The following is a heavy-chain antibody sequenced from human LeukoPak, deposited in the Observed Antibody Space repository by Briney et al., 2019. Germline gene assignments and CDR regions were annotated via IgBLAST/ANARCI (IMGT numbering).Heavy chain of an antibody. V-gene: IGHV3-48*01. D-gene: IGHD4-11*01. J-gene: IGHJ4*02. Sequence: GGSLRLSCAASGFTFSSYSMNWVRQAPGKGLEWVSYISSSSSTIYYADSVKGRFTISRDNAKNSLYLQMNSLRAEDTAVYYCARENSINGKWGQGTLVTVSS. CDR1: GFTFSSYS. CDR3: ARENSINGK. CDR2: ISSSSSTI.